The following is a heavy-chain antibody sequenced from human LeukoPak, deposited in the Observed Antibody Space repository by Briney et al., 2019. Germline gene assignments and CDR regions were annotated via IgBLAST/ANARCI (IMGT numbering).Heavy chain of an antibody. Sequence: GSSVKVSCKASGGTFSSYGISWVRQAPGQGLERMGRIIPILDIATYAQKFRGRVTITADRSTSTAYMELSSLSSEDTAVYYCARDQGVTDPPPYGLDVWGQGTTVTVSS. D-gene: IGHD4-23*01. J-gene: IGHJ6*02. V-gene: IGHV1-69*04. CDR3: ARDQGVTDPPPYGLDV. CDR2: IIPILDIA. CDR1: GGTFSSYG.